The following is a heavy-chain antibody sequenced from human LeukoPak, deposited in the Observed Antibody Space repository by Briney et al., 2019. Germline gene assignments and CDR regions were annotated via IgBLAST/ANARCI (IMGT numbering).Heavy chain of an antibody. CDR1: GFTFSTYW. CDR3: ARHNYGYDY. J-gene: IGHJ4*02. CDR2: INPDGSYT. V-gene: IGHV3-74*01. Sequence: GGSLRLSCADSGFTFSTYWIHWVRQTPGKGLDWVSRINPDGSYTSYADSVKGRFTISRDNARNTLYLQMNSLRAEDTAVYYCARHNYGYDYWGQGTLVTVSS. D-gene: IGHD3-10*01.